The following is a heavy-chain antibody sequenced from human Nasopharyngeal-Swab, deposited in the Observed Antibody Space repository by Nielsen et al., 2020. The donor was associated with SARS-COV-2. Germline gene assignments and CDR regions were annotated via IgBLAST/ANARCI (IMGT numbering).Heavy chain of an antibody. J-gene: IGHJ6*03. CDR2: IYYSGST. V-gene: IGHV4-39*01. CDR3: ATYGYGSSYYYYMDV. D-gene: IGHD5-18*01. Sequence: GSLRLSCTVSGGSISSSSYYWGWIRQPPGKGLEWIGSIYYSGSTYYNPSLKSRVTISVDTSKNQFSLKLSSVTAADTAVYYCATYGYGSSYYYYMDVWGKGTTVTVSS. CDR1: GGSISSSSYY.